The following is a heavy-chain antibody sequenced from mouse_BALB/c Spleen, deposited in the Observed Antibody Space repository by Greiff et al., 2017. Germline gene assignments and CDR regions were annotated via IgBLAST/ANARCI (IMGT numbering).Heavy chain of an antibody. CDR2: ISYDGSN. V-gene: IGHV3-6*02. J-gene: IGHJ1*01. Sequence: EVQLVESGPGLVKPSQSLSLTCSVTGYSITSGYYWNWIRQFPGNKLEWMGYISYDGSNNYNPSLKNRISITRDTSKNQFFLKLNSVTTEDTATYYCASLYYGYWYFDVWGAGTTVTVSS. CDR3: ASLYYGYWYFDV. CDR1: GYSITSGYY. D-gene: IGHD2-1*01.